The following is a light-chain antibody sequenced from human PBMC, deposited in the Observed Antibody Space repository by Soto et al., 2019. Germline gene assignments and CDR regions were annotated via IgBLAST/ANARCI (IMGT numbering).Light chain of an antibody. CDR3: CSYGGSRAV. Sequence: QSALTQPASVSGSPGQSITISCTGTSSDVGSHNLVSWYQQHPGQAPKLMIYEVSKRPLGVSARFSASKSGNTASLTISGLVAEDAADYYCCSYGGSRAVFGGGTQLTVL. V-gene: IGLV2-23*02. J-gene: IGLJ7*01. CDR1: SSDVGSHNL. CDR2: EVS.